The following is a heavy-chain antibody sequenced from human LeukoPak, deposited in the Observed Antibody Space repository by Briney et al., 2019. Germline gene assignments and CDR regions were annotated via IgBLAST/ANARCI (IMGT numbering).Heavy chain of an antibody. J-gene: IGHJ4*02. CDR3: AREGGTLSTSPTLDY. Sequence: QPGGSLRLSCAASGFTFSSYGMHWVRQAPGKGLEWVAFIRYDGSIKYYADSVKGRFTISRDSSKNTLYLQMSSLRTEDMAVYYCAREGGTLSTSPTLDYWGQGTLVTVSS. CDR1: GFTFSSYG. CDR2: IRYDGSIK. V-gene: IGHV3-30*02. D-gene: IGHD1-1*01.